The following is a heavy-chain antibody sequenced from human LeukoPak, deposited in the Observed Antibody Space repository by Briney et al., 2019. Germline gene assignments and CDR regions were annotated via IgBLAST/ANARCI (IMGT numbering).Heavy chain of an antibody. V-gene: IGHV4-61*01. J-gene: IGHJ4*02. CDR3: ARGRWLQFDY. D-gene: IGHD5-24*01. Sequence: SETLSLTCTVSGGSFSSGSYYWSWIRQPPGKGLEWIGCIYYSGSTNYNPSLKSRVTISVDTSKNQFSLKLSSVTAADTAVYYCARGRWLQFDYWGQGTLVAVSS. CDR1: GGSFSSGSYY. CDR2: IYYSGST.